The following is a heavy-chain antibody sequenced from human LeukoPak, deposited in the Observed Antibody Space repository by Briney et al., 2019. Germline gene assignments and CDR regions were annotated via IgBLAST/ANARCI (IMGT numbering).Heavy chain of an antibody. CDR1: GGSFSGYY. J-gene: IGHJ5*02. D-gene: IGHD3-16*01. Sequence: PSETLSLTCAVYGGSFSGYYWSWIRQPPGKGLEWIGEINHSGSTNYNPSLKSRVTISVDTSKNQFSLKLSSVTAADTAVYYCARGLGSQDTRRPSWFDPWGQGTLVTVSS. V-gene: IGHV4-34*01. CDR3: ARGLGSQDTRRPSWFDP. CDR2: INHSGST.